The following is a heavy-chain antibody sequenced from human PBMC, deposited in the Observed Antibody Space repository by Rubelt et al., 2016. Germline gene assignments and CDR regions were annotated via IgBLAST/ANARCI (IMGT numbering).Heavy chain of an antibody. D-gene: IGHD2-2*01. CDR1: GFTFSSYS. Sequence: EVQLVESGGGLVKPGESLRLSCAASGFTFSSYSMNWVRQAPGKGLEWVSSISRSGTSIYYADSVRGRFTISRDNAKDSLYLQMNSLRAEDTAVYSCVMTYQLFGYFDSWGQGTLVTASS. V-gene: IGHV3-21*04. CDR3: VMTYQLFGYFDS. J-gene: IGHJ4*02. CDR2: ISRSGTSI.